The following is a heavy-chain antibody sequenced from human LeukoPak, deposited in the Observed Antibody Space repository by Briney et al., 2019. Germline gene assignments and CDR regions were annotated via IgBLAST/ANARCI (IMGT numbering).Heavy chain of an antibody. CDR1: GFTFSSYA. CDR2: ISYDGSNK. CDR3: ARETYDSSGQDHYYYYMDV. J-gene: IGHJ6*03. V-gene: IGHV3-30*14. Sequence: SGGSLRLSCAASGFTFSSYAMHWVRQAPGKGLEWVAVISYDGSNKYYADSVKGRFTISRDNSKNTLYLQMNSLRAEDTAVYYCARETYDSSGQDHYYYYMDVWGKGTTVTISS. D-gene: IGHD3-22*01.